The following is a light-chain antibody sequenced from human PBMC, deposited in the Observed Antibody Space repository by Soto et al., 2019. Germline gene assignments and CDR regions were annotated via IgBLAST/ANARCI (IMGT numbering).Light chain of an antibody. CDR3: LSFDSSLSVV. J-gene: IGLJ2*01. Sequence: QAVVTQPPSVSGAPGQRVTISCTGSSSNIGAGYDVHWYQQLPGRAPKLLIYGNTNRPSGVPDRFSGSKSGTSASLAITGLRAEDEADYYCLSFDSSLSVVFGGGTMLTVL. CDR1: SSNIGAGYD. V-gene: IGLV1-40*01. CDR2: GNT.